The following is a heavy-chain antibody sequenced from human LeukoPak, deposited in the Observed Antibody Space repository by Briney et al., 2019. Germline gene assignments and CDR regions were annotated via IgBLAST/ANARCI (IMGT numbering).Heavy chain of an antibody. D-gene: IGHD5-12*01. CDR2: IDPSDSYT. V-gene: IGHV5-10-1*01. J-gene: IGHJ5*02. CDR1: GYSFTSYW. CDR3: ARHGAASGYEIMSFDA. Sequence: GESLKISCQGSGYSFTSYWISWVRQMPGKGLEWMGRIDPSDSYTNYSPSFQGHVTISADKSISTAYLQWSSLKASDTAMYYCARHGAASGYEIMSFDAWSQGTLVTVSS.